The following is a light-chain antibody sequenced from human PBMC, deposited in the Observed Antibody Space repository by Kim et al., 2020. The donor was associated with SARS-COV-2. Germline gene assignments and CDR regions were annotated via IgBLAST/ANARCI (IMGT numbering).Light chain of an antibody. V-gene: IGKV4-1*01. Sequence: ATINCKASQSGLYSPNNKSYLAWYQQKPGQPPRLLIYWASTRESGVPDRFSGSGSGTDFTLTISSLQAEDVAVYYCQQYYSTPLTFGQGTRLEIK. CDR2: WAS. CDR3: QQYYSTPLT. J-gene: IGKJ5*01. CDR1: QSGLYSPNNKSY.